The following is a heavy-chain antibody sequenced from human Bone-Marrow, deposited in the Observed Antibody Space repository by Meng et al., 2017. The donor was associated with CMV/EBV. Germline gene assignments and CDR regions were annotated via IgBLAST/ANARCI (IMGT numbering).Heavy chain of an antibody. V-gene: IGHV4-39*07. CDR3: ARALRLDIVVVPAALNWFDP. Sequence: GSLRHSCTVPRSAVSSCSYYWGWIRQPPGKGLEWIGSIYYSGSTYYNPSLKSRVTISVDTSKNQFSLKLSSVTAADTAVYYCARALRLDIVVVPAALNWFDPWGQGTLVTVSS. CDR2: IYYSGST. CDR1: RSAVSSCSYY. D-gene: IGHD2-2*03. J-gene: IGHJ5*02.